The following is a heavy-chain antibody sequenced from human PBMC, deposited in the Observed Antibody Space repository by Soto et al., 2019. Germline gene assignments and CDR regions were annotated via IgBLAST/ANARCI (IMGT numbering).Heavy chain of an antibody. CDR1: GGSFSGYY. J-gene: IGHJ6*02. D-gene: IGHD6-13*01. CDR3: ARGFVLAAAGPPSFYYYYYGMDV. CDR2: INHSGST. V-gene: IGHV4-34*01. Sequence: QVQLQQWGAGLLKPSETLSLTCAVYGGSFSGYYWSWIRQPPGKGLEWIGEINHSGSTNYNPSVKSRVTISVDTSKNQFSLKLSSVTAADTAVYYCARGFVLAAAGPPSFYYYYYGMDVWGQGTTVTVSS.